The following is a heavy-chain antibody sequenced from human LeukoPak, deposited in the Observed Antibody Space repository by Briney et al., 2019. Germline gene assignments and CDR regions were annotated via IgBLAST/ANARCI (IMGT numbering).Heavy chain of an antibody. D-gene: IGHD3-10*01. J-gene: IGHJ3*02. V-gene: IGHV5-51*01. CDR3: ASPGSGSSNAFDI. CDR1: GYSFTTYW. CDR2: IYPGDSDT. Sequence: GESLKISCKGSGYSFTTYWIGWVRLIPGKGLEWMGIIYPGDSDTRYSPSFQGQVTTSADKSISTAYLQWSSLKASDTAMYYCASPGSGSSNAFDIWGQGTMVTVSS.